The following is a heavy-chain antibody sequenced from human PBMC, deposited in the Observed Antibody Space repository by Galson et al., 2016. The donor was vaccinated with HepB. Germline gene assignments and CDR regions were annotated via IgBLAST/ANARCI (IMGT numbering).Heavy chain of an antibody. CDR2: TSSGGRT. V-gene: IGHV3-66*01. D-gene: IGHD3-3*01. CDR1: GFSVSDNY. Sequence: SLRLSCAASGFSVSDNYMSWVRQAPGKGLEWVSVTSSGGRTDYADSVKGRITISRDNSNNTLFLQLSGLRAEDTATYYCAKELPPRGFWGGIDSSHYGMDVWGQGTTVTVSS. J-gene: IGHJ6*02. CDR3: AKELPPRGFWGGIDSSHYGMDV.